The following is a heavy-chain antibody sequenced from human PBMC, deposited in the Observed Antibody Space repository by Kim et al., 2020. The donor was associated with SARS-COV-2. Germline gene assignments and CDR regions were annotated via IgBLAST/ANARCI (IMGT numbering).Heavy chain of an antibody. V-gene: IGHV3-15*01. J-gene: IGHJ4*02. CDR2: GETT. D-gene: IGHD2-2*02. Sequence: GETTDYAAPVKGRFTVSRDDSQNTVSLQMNGLKTEDTAVYYCSTGAYTDYWGQGTLVTVSS. CDR3: STGAYTDY.